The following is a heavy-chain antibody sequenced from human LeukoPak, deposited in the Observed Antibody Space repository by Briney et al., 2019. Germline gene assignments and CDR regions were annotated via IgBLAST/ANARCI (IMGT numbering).Heavy chain of an antibody. V-gene: IGHV5-51*01. Sequence: GESLKISCKGSGYSFTSYWIGWVRPMPGKGLEWMGIIYPGDSDTRYSPSFQGQVTISADKSISTAYLQWSSLKASDTAMYYCARGVDSSGLSYDYWGQGTLVTVSS. CDR2: IYPGDSDT. D-gene: IGHD3-22*01. CDR1: GYSFTSYW. J-gene: IGHJ4*02. CDR3: ARGVDSSGLSYDY.